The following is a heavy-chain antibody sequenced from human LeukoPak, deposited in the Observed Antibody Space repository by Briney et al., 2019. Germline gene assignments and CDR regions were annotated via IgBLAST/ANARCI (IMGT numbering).Heavy chain of an antibody. D-gene: IGHD6-19*01. CDR2: INTDGSST. V-gene: IGHV3-74*01. J-gene: IGHJ4*02. CDR1: GFTFSSYW. Sequence: GGSLRLSCAASGFTFSSYWMHWVRQAPGKGLVWVSRINTDGSSTTYADSVKGRFTFSRDNAKNTLILQMNSLRTEDTAVYYCARGEHGSAWPNIDYWGQGTLVTVSS. CDR3: ARGEHGSAWPNIDY.